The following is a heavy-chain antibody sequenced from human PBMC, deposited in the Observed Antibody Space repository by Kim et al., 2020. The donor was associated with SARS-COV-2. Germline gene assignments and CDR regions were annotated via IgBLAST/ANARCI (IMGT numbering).Heavy chain of an antibody. CDR2: MNPNSGNT. CDR3: ARKGYVWSGYPYYYYYGMDV. CDR1: GYTFTSYD. Sequence: ASVKVSCKASGYTFTSYDINWVRQATGQGLEWMGWMNPNSGNTGYAQKFQGRVTMTRNTSISTAYMELSSLRSEDTAVYYCARKGYVWSGYPYYYYYGMDVWGQGTTVTVSS. J-gene: IGHJ6*02. D-gene: IGHD3-3*01. V-gene: IGHV1-8*01.